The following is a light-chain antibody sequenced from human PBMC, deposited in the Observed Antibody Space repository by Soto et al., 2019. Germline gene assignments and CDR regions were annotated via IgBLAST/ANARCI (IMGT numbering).Light chain of an antibody. J-gene: IGKJ4*01. CDR2: GAS. CDR1: QSVSSSY. CDR3: QQYGSSTGLT. Sequence: EIVLTQSPGTLSFSPGERATLSCRASQSVSSSYLACYQQRPGQAPRLLIYGASSRATGIPDRFSGSGAGTDFTRLVSRLEREDFAVYYCQQYGSSTGLTFGGGTKVEIK. V-gene: IGKV3-20*01.